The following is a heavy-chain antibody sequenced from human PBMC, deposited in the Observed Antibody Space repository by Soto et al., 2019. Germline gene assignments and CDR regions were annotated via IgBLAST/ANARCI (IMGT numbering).Heavy chain of an antibody. Sequence: EVQLLESGGGLVQPGGSLRLSCAGSGLTFSNYAMSWVRQAPGKGLAWVSAISGSGGSTYYADSVKGRFTISRDNSKNTLYLQMNCLRAEGTALYYCAKVPVGATGRFDYWGQGTLVTVSS. J-gene: IGHJ4*02. CDR2: ISGSGGST. CDR3: AKVPVGATGRFDY. CDR1: GLTFSNYA. D-gene: IGHD1-26*01. V-gene: IGHV3-23*01.